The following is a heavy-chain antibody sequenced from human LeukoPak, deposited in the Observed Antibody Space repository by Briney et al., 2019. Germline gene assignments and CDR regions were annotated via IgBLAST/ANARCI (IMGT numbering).Heavy chain of an antibody. Sequence: PSETLSLTCTVSGGPISSYYWSWIRQPPGKGLEWIGYIYYSGSTNYNPSLKSRVTISVDTSKNQFSLKLSSVTAADTAVYYCARDPAYDSSGYSYYYYMDVWGKGTTVTVSS. CDR2: IYYSGST. V-gene: IGHV4-59*01. CDR3: ARDPAYDSSGYSYYYYMDV. CDR1: GGPISSYY. J-gene: IGHJ6*03. D-gene: IGHD3-22*01.